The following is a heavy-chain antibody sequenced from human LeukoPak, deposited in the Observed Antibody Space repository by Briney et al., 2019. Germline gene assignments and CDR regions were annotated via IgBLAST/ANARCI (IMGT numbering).Heavy chain of an antibody. J-gene: IGHJ4*02. CDR2: IYASGGT. CDR1: GGSISTYY. D-gene: IGHD6-19*01. Sequence: SETLSLTCSVSGGSISTYYWNWIRQPAGKGLEWIGRIYASGGTTYNPSLKSRVSMSVDTSKNQFSLRLTSVTAADTAVYYCARKGSSGWFDYWGQGTLVTVSS. CDR3: ARKGSSGWFDY. V-gene: IGHV4-4*07.